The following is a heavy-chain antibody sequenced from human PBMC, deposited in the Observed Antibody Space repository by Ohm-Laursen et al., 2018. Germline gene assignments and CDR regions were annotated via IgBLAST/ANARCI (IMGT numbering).Heavy chain of an antibody. Sequence: SLRLSCSASGFTLNSHWMHWVRQGPGEGLVWVSRITSDGTSTAYADSVRGRFTISRDTAKNTLYLQMNSLRAEDTAVYYCARELLDRNYYGMDVWGQGTTVTVSS. CDR1: GFTLNSHW. D-gene: IGHD3-22*01. J-gene: IGHJ6*02. V-gene: IGHV3-74*01. CDR3: ARELLDRNYYGMDV. CDR2: ITSDGTST.